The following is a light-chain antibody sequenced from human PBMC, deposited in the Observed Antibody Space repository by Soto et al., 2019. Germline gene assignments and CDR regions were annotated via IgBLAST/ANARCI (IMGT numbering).Light chain of an antibody. V-gene: IGLV2-11*01. Sequence: QSALTQPRSESGSPGQSVTISCTGTNSDVGSYNYVSWYQQHPGQAPKLLIYDVSSRPSGVPDRFFGSKSGNTASLTISGLQAGDDADYYCCSHAASYTWVFGGGTKLTVL. CDR2: DVS. CDR3: CSHAASYTWV. J-gene: IGLJ3*02. CDR1: NSDVGSYNY.